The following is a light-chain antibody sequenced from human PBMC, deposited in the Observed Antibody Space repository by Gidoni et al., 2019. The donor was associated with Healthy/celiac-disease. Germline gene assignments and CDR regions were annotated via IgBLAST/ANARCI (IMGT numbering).Light chain of an antibody. Sequence: QSALTQPASVSVSPGQSITISCTGTSSDVGGYNYVSWYQQHPGKAPKLMIYEVSNRPSGVSNRLSGSKSGNTASLTISGLQAEDEADYYCSSYTSSSTLVFGGGTKLTVL. CDR1: SSDVGGYNY. V-gene: IGLV2-14*01. J-gene: IGLJ2*01. CDR3: SSYTSSSTLV. CDR2: EVS.